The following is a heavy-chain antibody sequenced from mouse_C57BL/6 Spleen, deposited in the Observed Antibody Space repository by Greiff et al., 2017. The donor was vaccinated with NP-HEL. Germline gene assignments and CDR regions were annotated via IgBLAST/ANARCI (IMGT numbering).Heavy chain of an antibody. V-gene: IGHV1-80*01. D-gene: IGHD1-1*01. CDR1: GYAFSSYW. J-gene: IGHJ3*01. Sequence: QVQLQQSGAELVKPGASVKISCKASGYAFSSYWMNWVKQRPGKGLEWIGQIYPGDGDTSYNGKFKGKATLTADKSSSTAYMQLSSLTSEDSAVYFCARGNYYGSRAWFAYWGQGTLVTVSA. CDR2: IYPGDGDT. CDR3: ARGNYYGSRAWFAY.